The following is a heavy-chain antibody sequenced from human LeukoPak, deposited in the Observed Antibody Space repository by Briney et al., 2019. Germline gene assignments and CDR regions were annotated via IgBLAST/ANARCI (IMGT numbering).Heavy chain of an antibody. CDR3: ARRLTQYDCFDP. J-gene: IGHJ5*02. V-gene: IGHV6-1*01. CDR1: GDSVSSNSVT. Sequence: QTLSLTCAISGDSVSSNSVTWNWIRQSPSRGLEWLGRTYYRSTWYNDYAVSVRGRITVNPDTSKNQFSLHLSPVTPEDTAVYYCARRLTQYDCFDPWGQGILVTVSS. D-gene: IGHD2-2*01. CDR2: TYYRSTWYN.